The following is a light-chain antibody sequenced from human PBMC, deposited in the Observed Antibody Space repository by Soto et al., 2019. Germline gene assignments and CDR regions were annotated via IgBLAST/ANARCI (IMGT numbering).Light chain of an antibody. Sequence: DIQMTKSPSALSASVGDRVTITGRASQSIRSYLNWYQQKPEKAPELLIYEASSLQSGVPSRFSGSGSGTDFTLTISSLQPADFATYCCQQSYTTPFTFGPATNLDIK. CDR2: EAS. V-gene: IGKV1-39*01. CDR3: QQSYTTPFT. J-gene: IGKJ3*01. CDR1: QSIRSY.